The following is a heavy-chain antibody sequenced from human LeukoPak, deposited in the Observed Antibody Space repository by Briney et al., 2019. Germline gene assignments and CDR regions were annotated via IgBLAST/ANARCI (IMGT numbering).Heavy chain of an antibody. CDR1: GFTFSTYV. J-gene: IGHJ4*02. Sequence: GRSLRLSCAASGFTFSTYVMHWVRQAPGKGLEWVAVISYDVSNKYYADSVKGRFTISRDNSKNTLYLQMNSLRAEDTAVYYCAKVHSSGWYDFDYWGQGTLVSVSS. CDR2: ISYDVSNK. V-gene: IGHV3-30*18. CDR3: AKVHSSGWYDFDY. D-gene: IGHD6-19*01.